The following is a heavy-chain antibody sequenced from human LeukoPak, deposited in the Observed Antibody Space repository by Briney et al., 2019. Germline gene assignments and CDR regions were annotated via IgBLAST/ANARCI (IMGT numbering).Heavy chain of an antibody. D-gene: IGHD3-10*01. V-gene: IGHV4-59*12. CDR1: GGSISRYY. CDR3: ARVLMVRGVIITYNWFDP. CDR2: IYYSGST. Sequence: SETLSLTCTVSGGSISRYYWSWIRQPPGKGLEWIGYIYYSGSTNYNPSLKSRVTISVDTSKNQFSLKLSSVTAADTAVYYCARVLMVRGVIITYNWFDPWGQGTLVTVSS. J-gene: IGHJ5*02.